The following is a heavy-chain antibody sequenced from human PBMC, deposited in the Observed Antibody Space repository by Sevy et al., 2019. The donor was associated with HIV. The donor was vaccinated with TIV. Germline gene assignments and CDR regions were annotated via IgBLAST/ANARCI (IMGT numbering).Heavy chain of an antibody. V-gene: IGHV4-59*08. D-gene: IGHD1-26*01. J-gene: IGHJ4*02. CDR3: AGENAWGRGYS. CDR1: GGSITSLY. Sequence: SETPFLTCTVSGGSITSLYWNWIRQPPGKGLEWIANIYYNGHINYNPSLKSRVTLSLDTSKNQFSLRLSSVTAADTAMYYCAGENAWGRGYSWGQGTLVTVSS. CDR2: IYYNGHI.